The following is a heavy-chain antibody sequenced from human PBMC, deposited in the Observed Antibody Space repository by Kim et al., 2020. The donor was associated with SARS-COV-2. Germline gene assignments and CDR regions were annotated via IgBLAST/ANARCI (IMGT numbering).Heavy chain of an antibody. CDR3: ARGAREAGTDY. Sequence: TNYADSVKGRFTISRDNAKNSLYLQMNSLRAEDTAVYYCARGAREAGTDYWGQGTLVTVSS. D-gene: IGHD6-19*01. J-gene: IGHJ4*02. CDR2: T. V-gene: IGHV3-11*05.